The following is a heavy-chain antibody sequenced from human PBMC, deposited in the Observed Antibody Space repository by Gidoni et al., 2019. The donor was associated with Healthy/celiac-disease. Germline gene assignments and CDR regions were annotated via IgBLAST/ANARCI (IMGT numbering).Heavy chain of an antibody. J-gene: IGHJ3*02. Sequence: EVQLVESGGGLVQPGGSLRLSCAASGFTFSRYDMHWVRQATAKGLEWVSAIGTAGDTDYRGYVKGRFTISRENAKNSVYLQMNSLRAGDTGVYYCARGRAYDAFDIWGQGTMVTVSS. CDR3: ARGRAYDAFDI. CDR2: IGTAGDT. V-gene: IGHV3-13*01. CDR1: GFTFSRYD.